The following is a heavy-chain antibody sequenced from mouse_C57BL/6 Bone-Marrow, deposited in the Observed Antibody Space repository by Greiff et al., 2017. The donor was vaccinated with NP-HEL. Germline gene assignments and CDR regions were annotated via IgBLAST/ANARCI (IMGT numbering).Heavy chain of an antibody. CDR1: GFSLTSYG. CDR3: ARNYYYGSSYDFDV. Sequence: VQLQQSGPGLVQPSQSLSITCTVSGFSLTSYGVHWVRQSPGKGLEWLGVIWSGGSTDYNAAFISRLSISKDNSKSHVFFKMNRLQADDTAIYYCARNYYYGSSYDFDVWGTGTTVTVSS. D-gene: IGHD1-1*01. J-gene: IGHJ1*03. V-gene: IGHV2-2*01. CDR2: IWSGGST.